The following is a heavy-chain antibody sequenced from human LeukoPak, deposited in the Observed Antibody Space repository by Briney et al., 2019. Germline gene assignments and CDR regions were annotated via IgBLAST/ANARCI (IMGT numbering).Heavy chain of an antibody. Sequence: GGSLRLSCAASGFTFSNYVMHWVRQAPGKGLEWVAVIWYDGINKYYVDSVKGRFTISRDNSKNTLYLQMNSLRAEDTAVYYCARGRSSGYPYYYGMDVWGQGTTVTVSS. CDR2: IWYDGINK. J-gene: IGHJ6*02. D-gene: IGHD3-22*01. CDR1: GFTFSNYV. CDR3: ARGRSSGYPYYYGMDV. V-gene: IGHV3-33*01.